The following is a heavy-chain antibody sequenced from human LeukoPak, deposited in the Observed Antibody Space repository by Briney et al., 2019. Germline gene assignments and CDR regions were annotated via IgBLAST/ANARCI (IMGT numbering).Heavy chain of an antibody. CDR2: IYYTGRT. V-gene: IGHV4-59*08. Sequence: SETLSLTCTVSGGSTSRYYWSWIRQPPGKSLEWIGYIYYTGRTTYNPALTSRVTISIDTSNNRFSLNLTSVTAADTAVYYCARLPGIAAVWGQGALVIVSS. D-gene: IGHD6-13*01. CDR3: ARLPGIAAV. CDR1: GGSTSRYY. J-gene: IGHJ1*01.